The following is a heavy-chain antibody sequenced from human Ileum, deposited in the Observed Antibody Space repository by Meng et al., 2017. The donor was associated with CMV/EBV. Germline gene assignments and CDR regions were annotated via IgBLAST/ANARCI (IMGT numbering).Heavy chain of an antibody. CDR1: GFTFSDYP. J-gene: IGHJ4*02. Sequence: VESGGSLVKPGGSLRLSCAASGFTFSDYPMNWVRQAPGKGLQCIASINHDSTYIYYADSVKGRFTISRDNAKKSLFLQMISLRVEDTAVYYCTRDINYNLDYWGQGALVTVSS. CDR2: INHDSTYI. D-gene: IGHD1-1*01. CDR3: TRDINYNLDY. V-gene: IGHV3-21*01.